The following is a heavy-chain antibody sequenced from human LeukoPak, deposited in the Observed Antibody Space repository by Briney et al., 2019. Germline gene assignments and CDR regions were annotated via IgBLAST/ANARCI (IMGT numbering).Heavy chain of an antibody. V-gene: IGHV4-34*01. J-gene: IGHJ5*02. CDR2: INHSGST. D-gene: IGHD1-1*01. Sequence: PSETLSLTCAVYGGSFSGYYWSWIRQPPGKGLEWIGEINHSGSTNYNPSLKSRVTISVDTSKNQFSLKLSSVTAADTAVYYCARGTLDNWFDPWGQGTLVTVPS. CDR3: ARGTLDNWFDP. CDR1: GGSFSGYY.